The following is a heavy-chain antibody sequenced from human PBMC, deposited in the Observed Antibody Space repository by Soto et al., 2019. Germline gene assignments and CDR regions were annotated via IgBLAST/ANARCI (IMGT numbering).Heavy chain of an antibody. CDR2: IYYSGST. Sequence: PSETLSLTCTVSGGSISSYHWSWIRQPPGKGLEWIGHIYYSGSTNYNPSLKSRVTISVDTSKNQFSLKLSSVTAADTAVYYCARASTQEPYYYYYYGMDVWGQGTTVTVSS. CDR3: ARASTQEPYYYYYYGMDV. V-gene: IGHV4-59*01. J-gene: IGHJ6*02. CDR1: GGSISSYH. D-gene: IGHD2-2*01.